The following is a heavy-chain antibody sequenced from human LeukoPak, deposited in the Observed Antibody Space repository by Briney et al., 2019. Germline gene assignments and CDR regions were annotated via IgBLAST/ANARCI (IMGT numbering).Heavy chain of an antibody. D-gene: IGHD6-25*01. J-gene: IGHJ6*04. CDR1: GYTFTCYY. Sequence: ASVKVSCKASGYTFTCYYMYWVRHAPAPGMEWMGIINISGGSTSYAQTSQGRVTMARDTSTSTVYMELSSLRSEDTAVYYCARDSLFPPVSSGGGKPTYYYYGMDVWGKGTTVTVSS. V-gene: IGHV1-46*01. CDR3: ARDSLFPPVSSGGGKPTYYYYGMDV. CDR2: INISGGST.